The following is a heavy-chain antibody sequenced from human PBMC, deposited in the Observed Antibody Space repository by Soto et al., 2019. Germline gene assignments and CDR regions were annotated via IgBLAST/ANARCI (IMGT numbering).Heavy chain of an antibody. V-gene: IGHV1-46*01. CDR1: GYPFSDYF. J-gene: IGHJ4*02. CDR3: ARELYSCGGDCPYYMDY. CDR2: ISLYHHST. Sequence: GASVKVPCKTSGYPFSDYFIHWVRQAPGQGLEWMGIISLYHHSTSYAQKFQGRLTVTADTSTTTVYMDLSSLTSEDSAVYWCARELYSCGGDCPYYMDYWGQGTLVTVSS. D-gene: IGHD2-21*02.